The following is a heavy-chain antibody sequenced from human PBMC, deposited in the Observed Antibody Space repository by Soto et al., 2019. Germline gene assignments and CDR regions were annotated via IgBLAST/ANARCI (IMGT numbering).Heavy chain of an antibody. CDR3: ARGYIAAAGFHEGWFDP. CDR2: IIPIFGTA. Sequence: SVKVSCKASGGTFSSYAISWVRQAPGQGLEWMGGIIPIFGTANYAQRFQGRVTITADESTSTAYMELSSLRSEDTAVYYCARGYIAAAGFHEGWFDPWGQGTLVTVSS. D-gene: IGHD6-13*01. J-gene: IGHJ5*02. V-gene: IGHV1-69*13. CDR1: GGTFSSYA.